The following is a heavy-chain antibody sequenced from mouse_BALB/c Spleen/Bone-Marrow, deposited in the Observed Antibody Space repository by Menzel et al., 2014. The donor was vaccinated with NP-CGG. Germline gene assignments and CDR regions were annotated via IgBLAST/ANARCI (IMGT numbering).Heavy chain of an antibody. CDR2: IHYSGST. CDR1: GYSITSGYS. V-gene: IGHV3-1*02. D-gene: IGHD1-1*01. J-gene: IGHJ2*01. Sequence: DVQLVESGPDLVKPSQSLSLTCTVTGYSITSGYSWHWIRQFPGNTLEWMGYIHYSGSTNYNPSLKSRISITRDTSKNQFFLQLNSVTTEDTATYYRASITTVVVPFDYWGQGTTLTVSS. CDR3: ASITTVVVPFDY.